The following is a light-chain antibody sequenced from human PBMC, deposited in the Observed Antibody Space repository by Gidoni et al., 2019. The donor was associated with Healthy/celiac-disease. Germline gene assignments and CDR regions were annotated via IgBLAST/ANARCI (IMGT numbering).Light chain of an antibody. Sequence: IVFPQSPPTLSLSPGERATLSCRASQSVSSYLAWYQQKPGQAPRLLIYDASNRDTGIPARFSGSGYGKDLTITISSIEPEDFAVYYCQQRRNWPLYTFXQXTKLEIK. V-gene: IGKV3-11*01. CDR3: QQRRNWPLYT. CDR2: DAS. J-gene: IGKJ2*01. CDR1: QSVSSY.